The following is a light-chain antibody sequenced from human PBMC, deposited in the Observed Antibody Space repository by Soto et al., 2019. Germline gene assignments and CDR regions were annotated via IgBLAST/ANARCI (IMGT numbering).Light chain of an antibody. CDR1: QSVSSY. Sequence: EIVLTQSPDTLSLSPGERVTLSCRASQSVSSYLAWYQQKPGQAPRLLIYDASTRATGIPARFSGSGSGTDFTLTISSLEPEAFAVYFCQHRGDWPPITFGQGTRLEIK. V-gene: IGKV3-11*01. CDR2: DAS. J-gene: IGKJ5*01. CDR3: QHRGDWPPIT.